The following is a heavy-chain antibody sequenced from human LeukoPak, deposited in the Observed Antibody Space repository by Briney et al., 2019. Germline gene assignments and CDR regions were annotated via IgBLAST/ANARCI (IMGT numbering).Heavy chain of an antibody. V-gene: IGHV1-46*01. CDR1: GYTFTSYY. D-gene: IGHD6-19*01. J-gene: IGHJ5*02. CDR2: INPSGGST. Sequence: ASVKVSCKASGYTFTSYYMHWVRQAPGQGLEWMGIINPSGGSTSYAQKFQGRVTMTTDTSTSTAYMELRSLRSDDTAVYYCARGGGAVAAPFDPWGQGTLVTVSS. CDR3: ARGGGAVAAPFDP.